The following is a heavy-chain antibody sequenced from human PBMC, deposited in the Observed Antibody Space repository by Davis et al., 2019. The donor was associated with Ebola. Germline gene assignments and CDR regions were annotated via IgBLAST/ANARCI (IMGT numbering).Heavy chain of an antibody. J-gene: IGHJ4*02. CDR3: AKEEGTKGHWLPHFDY. D-gene: IGHD6-19*01. V-gene: IGHV3-30*18. CDR1: GFTFSDYG. Sequence: PGGSLRLSCAASGFTFSDYGMHWVRQSPGKGLEWVAVISSDTNNKFYADSVKGRFTISRDNSRNTLYLEMNGLRSDDTAEYYCAKEEGTKGHWLPHFDYWGQGTPVTVSS. CDR2: ISSDTNNK.